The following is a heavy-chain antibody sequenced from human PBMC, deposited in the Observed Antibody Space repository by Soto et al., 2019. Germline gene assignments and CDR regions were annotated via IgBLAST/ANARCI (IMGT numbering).Heavy chain of an antibody. J-gene: IGHJ6*02. Sequence: GASVKVSCKASGGTFSSYAISWVRQAPGQGLEWMGGIIPIFGTANYAQKFQGRVTITADKSTSTAYMELSSLRSEDTAVYYCARGYYDFWSGPPAGMDVWGQGTTVTVSS. CDR3: ARGYYDFWSGPPAGMDV. CDR1: GGTFSSYA. D-gene: IGHD3-3*01. CDR2: IIPIFGTA. V-gene: IGHV1-69*06.